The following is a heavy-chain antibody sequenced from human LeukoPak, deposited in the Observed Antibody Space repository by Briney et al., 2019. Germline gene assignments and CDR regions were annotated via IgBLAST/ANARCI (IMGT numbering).Heavy chain of an antibody. CDR1: GFTFSSYS. J-gene: IGHJ4*02. V-gene: IGHV3-21*01. CDR2: ISSSSSYI. D-gene: IGHD3-10*01. CDR3: ARSITMVRGVITYFDY. Sequence: GGSLRLSCAASGFTFSSYSMNWVRQAPGKGLEWVSSISSSSSYIYYADSVKGRFTITRDNAKNLMYLQVNSLRAEDTAVYYCARSITMVRGVITYFDYWGQGTLVTVSS.